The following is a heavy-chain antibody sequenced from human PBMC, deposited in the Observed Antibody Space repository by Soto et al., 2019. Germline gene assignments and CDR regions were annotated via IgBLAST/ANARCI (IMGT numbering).Heavy chain of an antibody. D-gene: IGHD2-2*01. CDR3: ARHLPAALVWFAP. Sequence: PSETLSLTCTGSGGSISSYYWSWIRQPPGKGLEWIGYIYYSGSTNYNPSLKSRVTISVDTSKNQFSLKLSSVTAADTAVYYCARHLPAALVWFAPWGQGTLVTVSS. V-gene: IGHV4-59*08. J-gene: IGHJ5*02. CDR1: GGSISSYY. CDR2: IYYSGST.